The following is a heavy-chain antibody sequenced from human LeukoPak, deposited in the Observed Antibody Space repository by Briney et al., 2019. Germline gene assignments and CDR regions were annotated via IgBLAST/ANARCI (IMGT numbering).Heavy chain of an antibody. CDR1: GGSISSYY. V-gene: IGHV4-4*07. Sequence: SETLSLTCTVSGGSISSYYWSWIRQPAGKGLEWIGRIYTSGSTNYNPSLKSRVTMSVDTSKNQFSLKLGSVTAADTAVYYCARARVTMVRGVRYYYMDVWGKGTTVTISS. CDR3: ARARVTMVRGVRYYYMDV. J-gene: IGHJ6*03. D-gene: IGHD3-10*01. CDR2: IYTSGST.